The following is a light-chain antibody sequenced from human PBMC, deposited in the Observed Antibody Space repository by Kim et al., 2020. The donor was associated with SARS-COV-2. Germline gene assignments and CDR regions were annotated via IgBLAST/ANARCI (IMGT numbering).Light chain of an antibody. J-gene: IGKJ3*01. Sequence: LSPGERATVSCRASHSLSNHLAWYQQKPGQTPRLLIYEASNRATGIPARFSGSGSGTDFTLTISSLEPEDFAVYYCQQRSNWQFAFGPGTKVDVK. CDR2: EAS. CDR3: QQRSNWQFA. CDR1: HSLSNH. V-gene: IGKV3-11*01.